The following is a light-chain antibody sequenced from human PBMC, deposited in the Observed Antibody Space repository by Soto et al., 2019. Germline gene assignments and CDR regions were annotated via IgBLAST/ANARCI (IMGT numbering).Light chain of an antibody. CDR2: GAS. J-gene: IGKJ1*01. Sequence: EIVLTQSPGTLSLSPGERATLSCRASQSVSSRFLAWYQQKPCQSPKVLIYGASTRVTGIPARFSGSGSGTDFTLTISLLEPEDFAVYYCQQYESSRTFGQGTKVE. CDR3: QQYESSRT. CDR1: QSVSSRF. V-gene: IGKV3-20*01.